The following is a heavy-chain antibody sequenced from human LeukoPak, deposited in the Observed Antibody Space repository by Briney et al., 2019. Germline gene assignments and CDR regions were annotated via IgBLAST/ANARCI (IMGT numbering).Heavy chain of an antibody. CDR3: VKGDYYFMDV. J-gene: IGHJ6*02. CDR2: ISSNGGST. Sequence: PGGCLRLSCSAAGFTFKSYPMHWVRQAPGKGLEFVSAISSNGGSTYYADSVKGRPTISRDNSKNTLYLQMSSLRAEDTALYYCVKGDYYFMDVWGQGTTVTVSS. CDR1: GFTFKSYP. V-gene: IGHV3-64D*09.